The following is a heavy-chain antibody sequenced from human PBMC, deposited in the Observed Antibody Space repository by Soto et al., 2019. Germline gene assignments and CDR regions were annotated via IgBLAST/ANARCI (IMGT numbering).Heavy chain of an antibody. CDR3: ARDGYDSSGYQYYSDY. CDR1: GGSISSGGYY. Sequence: QVQLQESGPGLVKPSQTLSLTCSVTGGSISSGGYYWGWIRQHPGKGLEWIGYIYYSGSTYYNPSLKSRVTISVDTSKNQFSLKLNSVTAADTAVYYCARDGYDSSGYQYYSDYWGQGTMVTVSS. J-gene: IGHJ4*02. CDR2: IYYSGST. D-gene: IGHD3-22*01. V-gene: IGHV4-31*03.